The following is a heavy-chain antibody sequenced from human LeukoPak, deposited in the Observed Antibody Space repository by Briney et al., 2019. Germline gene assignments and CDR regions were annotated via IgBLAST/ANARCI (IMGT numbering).Heavy chain of an antibody. Sequence: GGSLRLSCAASGFTVSSNYMSWVRQAPGKGLEWVSYISSSGSTIYYADSVKGRFTISRDNAKNSLYLQMNSLRAEDTAVYYCARGTTVVTLFDAFDIWGQGTMVTVSS. CDR2: ISSSGSTI. J-gene: IGHJ3*02. CDR3: ARGTTVVTLFDAFDI. CDR1: GFTVSSNY. D-gene: IGHD4-17*01. V-gene: IGHV3-11*01.